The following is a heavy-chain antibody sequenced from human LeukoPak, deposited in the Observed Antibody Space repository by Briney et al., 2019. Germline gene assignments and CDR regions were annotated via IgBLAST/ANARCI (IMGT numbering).Heavy chain of an antibody. CDR1: GFTFDDYT. Sequence: GGSLRLSCAASGFTFDDYTMHWVRQAPGKGLEWVSLFSWDGGRTDYADSVKGRFNISRDNNKNSLYLQMNSLRTEDTALYYCAKDMGSSSSSWWSFDYWGQGTPVTVSS. CDR2: FSWDGGRT. V-gene: IGHV3-43*01. D-gene: IGHD6-13*01. CDR3: AKDMGSSSSSWWSFDY. J-gene: IGHJ4*02.